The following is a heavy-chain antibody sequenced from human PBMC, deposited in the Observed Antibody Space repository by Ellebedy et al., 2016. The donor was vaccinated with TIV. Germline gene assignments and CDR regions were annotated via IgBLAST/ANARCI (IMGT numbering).Heavy chain of an antibody. Sequence: GESLKISCAASGFTFSNYGMHWVRQAPGKGLEWVAFIRYDGSNKYYADSVKGRFPISRDNAKKTLYLQMNSLRAEDTAVYYCAREDDYVWGSFSGFDYWGQGTLVTVSS. CDR3: AREDDYVWGSFSGFDY. CDR1: GFTFSNYG. D-gene: IGHD3-16*01. V-gene: IGHV3-30*02. CDR2: IRYDGSNK. J-gene: IGHJ4*02.